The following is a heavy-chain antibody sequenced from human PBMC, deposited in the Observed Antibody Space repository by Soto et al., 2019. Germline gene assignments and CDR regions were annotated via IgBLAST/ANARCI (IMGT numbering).Heavy chain of an antibody. D-gene: IGHD3-10*01. CDR3: ARHNYGSGSTYFDY. Sequence: QVQLQESGPGLVKPSETLSLTCTVSGGSISSYYWSWIRQPPGKGLEWIGYIYYSGSTNYNPSLKSRVTISVDPSKNQYPLKLNSMTAADTAVYYCARHNYGSGSTYFDYWGQGTLVTVSS. CDR2: IYYSGST. J-gene: IGHJ4*02. V-gene: IGHV4-59*08. CDR1: GGSISSYY.